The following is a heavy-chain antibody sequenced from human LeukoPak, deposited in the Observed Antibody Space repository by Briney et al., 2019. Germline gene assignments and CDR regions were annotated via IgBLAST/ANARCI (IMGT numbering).Heavy chain of an antibody. V-gene: IGHV3-7*01. J-gene: IGHJ3*02. CDR2: IKQDGSEK. CDR3: ARNYGDPRDDAFDI. D-gene: IGHD4-17*01. CDR1: GFEFNIYG. Sequence: PGGSLRLSCAASGFEFNIYGMSWVRQAPGKGLQWVANIKQDGSEKYYVDSVKGRFTISRDNAKNSLYLQMNSLRAEDTAVYYCARNYGDPRDDAFDIWGQGTMVTVSS.